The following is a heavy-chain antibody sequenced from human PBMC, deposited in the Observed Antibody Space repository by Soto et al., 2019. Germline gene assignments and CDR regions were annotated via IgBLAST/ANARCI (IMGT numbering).Heavy chain of an antibody. V-gene: IGHV4-59*01. CDR2: IYYSGST. CDR3: ARDRFEQQLDYYYYYGMDV. Sequence: QVQLQESGPGLVKPSETLSLTCTVSGGSISSYYWSWIRQPPGKGLEWIGYIYYSGSTNYNPSLKSRVTISVDTSKNQFSLKLSSVTAADTAVYYCARDRFEQQLDYYYYYGMDVWGQGTTVTVSS. J-gene: IGHJ6*02. CDR1: GGSISSYY. D-gene: IGHD6-13*01.